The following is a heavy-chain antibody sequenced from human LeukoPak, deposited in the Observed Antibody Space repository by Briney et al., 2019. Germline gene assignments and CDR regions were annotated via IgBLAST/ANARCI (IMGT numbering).Heavy chain of an antibody. CDR3: ARSPGGSYFGY. D-gene: IGHD1-26*01. Sequence: SQTLSLTCTVSGGSISSTSYYWGWIRQPPGKGLEWIGSVYHSGSTYYNPSLKSRVTISVDTSKNQFSLKLSSVTAADTAVYYCARSPGGSYFGYWGQGTLVTVSS. V-gene: IGHV4-39*07. J-gene: IGHJ4*02. CDR1: GGSISSTSYY. CDR2: VYHSGST.